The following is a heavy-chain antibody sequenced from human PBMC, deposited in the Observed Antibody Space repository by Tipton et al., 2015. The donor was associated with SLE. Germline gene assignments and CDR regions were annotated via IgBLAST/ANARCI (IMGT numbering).Heavy chain of an antibody. J-gene: IGHJ6*03. D-gene: IGHD4-11*01. CDR3: ASGTTTQLDDYFYYHIDV. CDR2: IYYSGST. CDR1: GGSITSSSYY. V-gene: IGHV4-39*07. Sequence: LRLSCTVSGGSITSSSYYWGWIRQPPGKGLEWIGSIYYSGSTYYNPSLKSRVTISVDTSKNQFSLRLSSVTAADTAVYYCASGTTTQLDDYFYYHIDVWGKGTTVTVSS.